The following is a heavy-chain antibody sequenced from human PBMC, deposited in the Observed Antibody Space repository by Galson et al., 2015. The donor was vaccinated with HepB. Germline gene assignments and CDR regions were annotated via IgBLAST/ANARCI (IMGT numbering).Heavy chain of an antibody. J-gene: IGHJ1*01. CDR1: GFPFSSYN. V-gene: IGHV3-21*01. CDR2: ISSTSNYI. D-gene: IGHD6-25*01. Sequence: SLRLSCAASGFPFSSYNMNWVRQAPGKGLEWVSSISSTSNYIYYADSVKGRFSISRDNAKNSLYLHMNSLSAEDTAVYYRARDRPTAIAAAASFLHWGQGTLVTVSS. CDR3: ARDRPTAIAAAASFLH.